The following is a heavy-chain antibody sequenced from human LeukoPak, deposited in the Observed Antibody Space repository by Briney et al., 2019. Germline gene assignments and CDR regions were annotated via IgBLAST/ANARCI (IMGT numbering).Heavy chain of an antibody. D-gene: IGHD3-3*01. CDR3: ARERILDF. J-gene: IGHJ4*02. V-gene: IGHV3-7*04. Sequence: GGSLRLSCAASGXTFSSYWMSWVRQAPGKGLEWVANIKQDGSEIYYVDSVKGRLTISRDNAKNSLYLQMNSLRAEDTAVYYCARERILDFWGQGTLVTVSS. CDR1: GXTFSSYW. CDR2: IKQDGSEI.